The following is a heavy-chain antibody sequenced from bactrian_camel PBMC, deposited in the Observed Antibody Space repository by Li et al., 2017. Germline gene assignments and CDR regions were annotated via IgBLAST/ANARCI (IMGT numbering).Heavy chain of an antibody. CDR1: GYTYFY. CDR3: AAEASYSGDLFGF. D-gene: IGHD2*01. CDR2: IDTSSSNT. J-gene: IGHJ6*01. V-gene: IGHV3S59*01. Sequence: DVQLVESGGASVQAGGSLRLSCLYTGYTYFYMGWFRQAPGGEREGVSAIDTSSSNTWYDDSVKGRFTISKDSAENTLYLQMNSLKPEDTAMYYCAAEASYSGDLFGFWGQGTQVTVS.